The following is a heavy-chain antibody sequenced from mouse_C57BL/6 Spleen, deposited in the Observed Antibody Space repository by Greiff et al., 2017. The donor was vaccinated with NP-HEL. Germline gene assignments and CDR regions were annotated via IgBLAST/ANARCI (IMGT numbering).Heavy chain of an antibody. Sequence: QVQLQQPGAELVKPGASVKLSCKASGYTFTSYWMQWVKQRPGQGLEWIGEIDPSASYTNYNPKFKGKATLTVDTSSSTAYMQLSSLTSEDSAVYYCARGNSYYSNSYYFDYWGQGTTLTVSS. CDR3: ARGNSYYSNSYYFDY. CDR2: IDPSASYT. V-gene: IGHV1-50*01. D-gene: IGHD2-5*01. J-gene: IGHJ2*01. CDR1: GYTFTSYW.